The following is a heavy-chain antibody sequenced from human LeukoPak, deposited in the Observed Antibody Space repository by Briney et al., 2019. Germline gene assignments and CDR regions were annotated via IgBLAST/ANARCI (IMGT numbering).Heavy chain of an antibody. J-gene: IGHJ3*02. CDR3: AKASLNLGAFDI. CDR2: ISWNSGSI. Sequence: PGGSLRLSCAASGFTFDDYAMHWVRQAPGKGLEWASGISWNSGSIGYADSVKGRFTISRDNAKNSLYLQMNSLRAEDTALYYCAKASLNLGAFDIWGQGTMVTVSS. D-gene: IGHD1-14*01. V-gene: IGHV3-9*01. CDR1: GFTFDDYA.